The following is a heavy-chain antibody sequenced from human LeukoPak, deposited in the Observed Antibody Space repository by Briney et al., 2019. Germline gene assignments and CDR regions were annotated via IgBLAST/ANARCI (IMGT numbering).Heavy chain of an antibody. CDR3: VSFYETY. J-gene: IGHJ4*02. CDR2: INSDGRWT. Sequence: GGSLRLSCAASGNYWMHWVRQAPGKGLVWVSHINSDGRWTSYADSVKGRFTISKDNAKNTVYLQMNSLRAEDTAVYYCVSFYETYWGRGTLVTVSS. CDR1: GNYW. D-gene: IGHD2/OR15-2a*01. V-gene: IGHV3-74*01.